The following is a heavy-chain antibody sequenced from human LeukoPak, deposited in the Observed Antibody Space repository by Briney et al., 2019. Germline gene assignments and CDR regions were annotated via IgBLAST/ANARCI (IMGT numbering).Heavy chain of an antibody. CDR2: ISAYNGNT. V-gene: IGHV1-18*01. CDR1: GYTFTSYG. CDR3: ARGGRRGYDFWSGWAYYYYMDV. Sequence: ASVKVSCKASGYTFTSYGISWVRQAPGQGLEWMGWISAYNGNTNYAQKLQGRVTMTTDTSTSTAYMELRSLRSDDTAVYYCARGGRRGYDFWSGWAYYYYMDVWGKGTTVTVSS. D-gene: IGHD3-3*01. J-gene: IGHJ6*03.